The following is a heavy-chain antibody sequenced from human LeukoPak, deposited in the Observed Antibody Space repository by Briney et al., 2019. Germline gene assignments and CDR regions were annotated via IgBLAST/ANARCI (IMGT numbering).Heavy chain of an antibody. Sequence: GASVKVSCKASGYTFTSYGISWVRQAPGQGLEWMGRIIPILGIANYAQKFQGRVTITADKSTSTAYMELSSLRSEDTAVYYCAREGQVVGRTMSDYWGQGTLVTVSS. CDR3: AREGQVVGRTMSDY. J-gene: IGHJ4*02. V-gene: IGHV1-69*04. CDR2: IIPILGIA. CDR1: GYTFTSYG. D-gene: IGHD1-26*01.